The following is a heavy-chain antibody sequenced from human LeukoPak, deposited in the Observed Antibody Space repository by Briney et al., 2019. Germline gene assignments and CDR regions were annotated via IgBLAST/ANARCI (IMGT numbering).Heavy chain of an antibody. CDR3: ARARYVNSFYAFDI. J-gene: IGHJ3*02. V-gene: IGHV4-39*07. D-gene: IGHD3-9*01. CDR1: GGSISSSDYY. Sequence: SETLSLTCTVSGGSISSSDYYWGWIRQPPGKGLEWIGSIYYSGSTYYNPSLKSRVTIFGDTSKNQFFLKLSSVTAADTAVYYCARARYVNSFYAFDIWGQGTLVTVSS. CDR2: IYYSGST.